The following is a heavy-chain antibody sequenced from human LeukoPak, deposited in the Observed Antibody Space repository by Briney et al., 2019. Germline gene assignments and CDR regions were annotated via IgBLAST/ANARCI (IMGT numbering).Heavy chain of an antibody. CDR2: ITPIFGTA. CDR3: AREWGLESSGYYYAY. D-gene: IGHD3-22*01. V-gene: IGHV1-69*13. Sequence: SVKVSCKASGGTFSSYAISWVRQAPGQGLEWMGGITPIFGTANFAQKFQGRVSITADESTSTAFMELSSLRSEDTAVYYCAREWGLESSGYYYAYWGQGTLVTVSS. J-gene: IGHJ4*02. CDR1: GGTFSSYA.